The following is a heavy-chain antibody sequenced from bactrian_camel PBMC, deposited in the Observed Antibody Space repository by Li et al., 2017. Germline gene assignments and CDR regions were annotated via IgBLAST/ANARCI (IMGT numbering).Heavy chain of an antibody. V-gene: IGHV3S40*01. CDR3: ARSRFVFRGCDLSTSGYYY. J-gene: IGHJ4*01. CDR1: DQSSKTTC. Sequence: VQLVESGGGSVQTGGSLILSCAASDQSSKTTCISWFRQIPGKERERVSTINRGHGVPYIADSVKGRFTVSKDNTGNTFYLQMNSLNPEDSAMYYCARSRFVFRGCDLSTSGYYYGGQGTQVTVS. D-gene: IGHD5*01. CDR2: INRGHGVP.